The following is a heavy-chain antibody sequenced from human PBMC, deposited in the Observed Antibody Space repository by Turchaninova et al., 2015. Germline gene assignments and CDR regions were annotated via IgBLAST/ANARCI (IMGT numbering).Heavy chain of an antibody. CDR2: VRGGTNNA. J-gene: IGHJ6*02. Sequence: QVFPFGGELVEGWESRRLSWVASGFNPRTYAMNWVRQAPGKGLEWVSGVRGGTNNANYADSVKGRFITFRDFSKNVLYLQMNSLIFDDTAVYYCARSLRHAMDVWGQGTTVTASS. V-gene: IGHV3-23*01. CDR3: ARSLRHAMDV. CDR1: GFNPRTYA.